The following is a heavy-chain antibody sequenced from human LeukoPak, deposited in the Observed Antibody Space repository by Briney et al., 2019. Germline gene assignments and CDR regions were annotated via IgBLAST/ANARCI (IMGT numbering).Heavy chain of an antibody. J-gene: IGHJ4*02. CDR3: AIQHCGGDCQLDY. D-gene: IGHD2-21*01. CDR1: GYTFINYD. CDR2: MNPNSGNT. V-gene: IGHV1-8*03. Sequence: ASVKVSCKASGYTFINYDINWVRQVTGQGLEWMGWMNPNSGNTGFAQKFQGRISITRDTSINTAYMELSSLRSEDTAVYYCAIQHCGGDCQLDYWGQGTLVTVSS.